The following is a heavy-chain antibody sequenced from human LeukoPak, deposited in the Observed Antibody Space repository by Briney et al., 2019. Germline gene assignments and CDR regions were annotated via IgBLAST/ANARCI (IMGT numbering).Heavy chain of an antibody. V-gene: IGHV1-18*01. CDR2: ISGYNGNT. Sequence: ASVKVSCKASGYTFTRYGISWVRQAPGQGLEWMGWISGYNGNTYYGEKLRGRLTMTTDTVTSTAYMELRSLRFDDTAVYYCARGCSNSSYEGFDPWGQGTLVTVSS. CDR3: ARGCSNSSYEGFDP. CDR1: GYTFTRYG. J-gene: IGHJ5*02. D-gene: IGHD3-16*01.